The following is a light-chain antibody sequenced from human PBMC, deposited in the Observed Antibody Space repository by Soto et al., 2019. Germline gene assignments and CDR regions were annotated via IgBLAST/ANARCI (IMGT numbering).Light chain of an antibody. Sequence: EIVMTQSPATLSVSPGERATLSCRASQSVNSNLAWYQQKPGQAPRLLIYGASTRATGLPARFSGSGSGTEFTLTISSLQSEDFAVYYCQQYNNWPYTFGQGTKLEIK. CDR1: QSVNSN. CDR2: GAS. J-gene: IGKJ2*01. CDR3: QQYNNWPYT. V-gene: IGKV3-15*01.